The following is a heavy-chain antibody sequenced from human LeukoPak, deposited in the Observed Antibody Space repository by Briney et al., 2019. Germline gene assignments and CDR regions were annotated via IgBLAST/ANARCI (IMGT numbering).Heavy chain of an antibody. D-gene: IGHD2-2*01. CDR2: IKSKTDGGTT. V-gene: IGHV3-15*01. CDR1: GFTFSNAW. Sequence: GGSLRLSRAASGFTFSNAWMSWVRQAPGKGLEWVGRIKSKTDGGTTDYAAPVKGRFTISRDDSKNTLYLQMNSLKTEDTAVYYCTTGYCSSTSCPIDYWGQGTLVTVSS. CDR3: TTGYCSSTSCPIDY. J-gene: IGHJ4*02.